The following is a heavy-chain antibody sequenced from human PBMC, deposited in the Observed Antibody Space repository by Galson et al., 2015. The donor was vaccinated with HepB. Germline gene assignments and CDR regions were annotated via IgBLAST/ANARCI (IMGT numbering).Heavy chain of an antibody. V-gene: IGHV2-70*01. J-gene: IGHJ6*02. CDR3: ARIVGFKRVAVAGTRRLYYNGMDV. CDR1: GFSLSTSGMC. CDR2: IDWDDDK. D-gene: IGHD6-19*01. Sequence: PALVKPTQTLTLTCTLSGFSLSTSGMCVSWIRQPPGKALEWLALIDWDDDKYYSTSLKTRLTISKDTSKNQVVLTMTNMDPVDTATYYCARIVGFKRVAVAGTRRLYYNGMDVWGQGTTVTVSS.